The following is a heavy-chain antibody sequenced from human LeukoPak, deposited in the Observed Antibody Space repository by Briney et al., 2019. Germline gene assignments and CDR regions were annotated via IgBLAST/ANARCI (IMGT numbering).Heavy chain of an antibody. CDR2: IIPIFGTA. CDR3: ARGPIAVAGNASWDY. Sequence: SVKVSCKASGGTFSSYAISWVRQAPGQGLEWMGRIIPIFGTANYAQKFQGRVTITTDESTSTAYMELSSLRSEDTAVYYCARGPIAVAGNASWDYWGQGTLVTVS. CDR1: GGTFSSYA. J-gene: IGHJ4*02. V-gene: IGHV1-69*05. D-gene: IGHD6-19*01.